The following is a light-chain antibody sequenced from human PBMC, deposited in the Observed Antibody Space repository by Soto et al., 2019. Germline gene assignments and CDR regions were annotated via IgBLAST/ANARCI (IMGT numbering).Light chain of an antibody. CDR3: NSYTSSSTYV. Sequence: QSVLTQPASVSGSPGQSITISCTGTSSDVGGYNYVSWYQHHPGEAPKLMIYDVANRPSGVSNRFSGSKSGNTASLTISGLQAEDEADYYCNSYTSSSTYVFGTGTKVTVL. CDR1: SSDVGGYNY. CDR2: DVA. V-gene: IGLV2-14*03. J-gene: IGLJ1*01.